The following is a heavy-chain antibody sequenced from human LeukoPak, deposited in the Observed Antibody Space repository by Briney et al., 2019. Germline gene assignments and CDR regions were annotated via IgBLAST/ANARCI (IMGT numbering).Heavy chain of an antibody. V-gene: IGHV5-10-1*01. D-gene: IGHD2-15*01. CDR2: IDPSDSYT. Sequence: GASLQISCKGSGSSFTSYWISWVRQVPGKGLEWMGRIDPSDSYTNYSPSFQGHVTISADKSISTAYLQWSSLKASDTAMYYCARGSPYCSGGSCYLNWGQGTLVTVSS. CDR1: GSSFTSYW. CDR3: ARGSPYCSGGSCYLN. J-gene: IGHJ4*02.